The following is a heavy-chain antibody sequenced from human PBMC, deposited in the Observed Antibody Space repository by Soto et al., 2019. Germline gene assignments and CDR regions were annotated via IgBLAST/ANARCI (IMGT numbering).Heavy chain of an antibody. J-gene: IGHJ4*02. CDR1: GGSISSYY. V-gene: IGHV4-59*01. D-gene: IGHD3-10*02. CDR2: IYYSGST. Sequence: QVQLQASGPGLVNPSETLSLTCTVSGGSISSYYWSWIRQPPGKGLEWIVYIYYSGSTNYRPPLKSRGTISVDTSKTQFSLKLSSVTSADTALYDCERPYVRNFDYWGQGTLVTVSS. CDR3: ERPYVRNFDY.